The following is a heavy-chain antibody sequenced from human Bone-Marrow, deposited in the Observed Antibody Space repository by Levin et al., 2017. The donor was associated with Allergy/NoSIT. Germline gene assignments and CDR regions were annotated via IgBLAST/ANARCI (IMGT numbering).Heavy chain of an antibody. V-gene: IGHV3-23*01. CDR1: GFIFSTFA. J-gene: IGHJ3*01. Sequence: GESLKISCAASGFIFSTFAMSWVRQAPGKGLEWVSAISGSGSTTYYADSVKGRFTISRDNSKNTLYLQMNSLRAEDTAVYHCVRGIIGDVRVAHKEAFDVWGQGTMVTVSS. D-gene: IGHD2/OR15-2a*01. CDR2: ISGSGSTT. CDR3: VRGIIGDVRVAHKEAFDV.